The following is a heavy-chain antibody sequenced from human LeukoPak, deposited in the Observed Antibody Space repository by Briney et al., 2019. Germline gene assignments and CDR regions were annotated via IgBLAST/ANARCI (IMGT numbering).Heavy chain of an antibody. Sequence: GGSLRLSCATSGFTFSNAWMNWVRQAPGQGLEWVARIRSNSDCGTIDYAAPVKGRFTLSRDDSKTTLYLQMNSLQTEDTAVYYCATDFYDSTWGQGTLVTVSS. CDR2: IRSNSDCGTI. V-gene: IGHV3-15*07. D-gene: IGHD3-22*01. CDR1: GFTFSNAW. J-gene: IGHJ5*02. CDR3: ATDFYDST.